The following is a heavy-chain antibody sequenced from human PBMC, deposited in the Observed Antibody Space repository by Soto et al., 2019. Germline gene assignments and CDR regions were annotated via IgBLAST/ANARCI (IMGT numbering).Heavy chain of an antibody. Sequence: PGGSLRLSCAAASGFTFSDYSMNWVRQAPGKGLGWVSSISSSSGYRYYADSVKGRFTISRDNARNSLYLQMDSLRAEDTAVYYCARLRDYDFWSGSTQLDVWGQGTTVTGSS. CDR3: ARLRDYDFWSGSTQLDV. CDR1: GFTFSDYS. V-gene: IGHV3-21*01. J-gene: IGHJ6*02. D-gene: IGHD3-3*01. CDR2: ISSSSGYR.